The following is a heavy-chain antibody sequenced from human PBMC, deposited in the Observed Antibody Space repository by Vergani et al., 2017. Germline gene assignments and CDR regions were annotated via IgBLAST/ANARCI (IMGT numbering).Heavy chain of an antibody. CDR3: AKDHWGVPAAIPFDY. V-gene: IGHV3-23*01. CDR2: ISGSGGST. D-gene: IGHD2-2*01. CDR1: GFTFSSYA. J-gene: IGHJ4*02. Sequence: EVQLLESGGGLVQPGGSLRLSCAASGFTFSSYATNWVRQAPGKGLEWVSAISGSGGSTYYADSVKGRFTISRDNSKNTLYLQMNSLRAEDTAVYYCAKDHWGVPAAIPFDYWGQGTLVTVSS.